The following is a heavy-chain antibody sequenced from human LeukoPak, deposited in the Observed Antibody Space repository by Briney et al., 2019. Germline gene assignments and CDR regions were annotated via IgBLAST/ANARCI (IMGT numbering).Heavy chain of an antibody. CDR2: FDPEDGET. CDR1: GYTLTELF. D-gene: IGHD3-10*01. J-gene: IGHJ4*02. CDR3: ATGGSYGSGRWYY. Sequence: ASVKVSCKVSGYTLTELFMHWVRQAPGKGLEWMGGFDPEDGETIYAQKFQGRVTMTEDTSTDTAYMELSSLRSEDTAVYYCATGGSYGSGRWYYWGQGTLVTVSS. V-gene: IGHV1-24*01.